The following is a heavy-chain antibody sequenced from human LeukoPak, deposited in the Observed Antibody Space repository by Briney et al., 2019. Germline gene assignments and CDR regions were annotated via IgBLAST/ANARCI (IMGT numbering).Heavy chain of an antibody. Sequence: GGSLRLSCAASGFSFDDYGMSWVRQAPGKGLEWVSGINWNGGSTGYADSVKGRFTISRDNAKNSLSLQMNSLRTDDSAVYYCPKDRARYGRGWPGLDYWGQGTLVSVSS. CDR2: INWNGGST. J-gene: IGHJ4*02. CDR3: PKDRARYGRGWPGLDY. CDR1: GFSFDDYG. D-gene: IGHD6-19*01. V-gene: IGHV3-20*04.